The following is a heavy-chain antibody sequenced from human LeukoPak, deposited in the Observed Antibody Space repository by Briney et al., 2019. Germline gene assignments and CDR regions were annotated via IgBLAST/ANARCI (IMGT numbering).Heavy chain of an antibody. CDR1: GFTFSSYA. J-gene: IGHJ4*02. Sequence: GGSLRLSCAASGFTFSSYAMSWVRQAPGKGLEWVSAISGSGGSTYYADSVKGRFTISRDNSKNTVLLQMNNLRLEDAAVYYCARGSRYGDYPYYCDFWGQGTLVTVSS. D-gene: IGHD4-17*01. V-gene: IGHV3-23*01. CDR3: ARGSRYGDYPYYCDF. CDR2: ISGSGGST.